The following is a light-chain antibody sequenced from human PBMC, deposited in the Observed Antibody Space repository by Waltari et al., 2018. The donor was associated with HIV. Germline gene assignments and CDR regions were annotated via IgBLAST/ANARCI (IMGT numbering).Light chain of an antibody. CDR2: GTS. CDR1: QSVNRN. J-gene: IGKJ1*01. Sequence: EILMTQSPATLSVSPGERATLSCRSSQSVNRNLAWYQQKPGQTPRHLIYGTSTRATDIPARFSGSGSGTEFTLTISSLQAEDFAVYYCHYYNNWRETFGQGTKVEIK. CDR3: HYYNNWRET. V-gene: IGKV3-15*01.